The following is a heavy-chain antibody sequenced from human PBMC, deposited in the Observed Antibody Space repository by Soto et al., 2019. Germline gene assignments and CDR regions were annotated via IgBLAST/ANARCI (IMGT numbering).Heavy chain of an antibody. CDR2: ISSR. Sequence: EVQLLESGGGLVQPGGSLRLSCAASGFTVSNYAMSWVRQAPGKGLEWVSTISSRDYADSVKCRFTISRDNSKNTLYLQMNSLRAEDTAVYYCAKGGSSDFFDYWGQGTRVTVSS. J-gene: IGHJ4*02. CDR1: GFTVSNYA. CDR3: AKGGSSDFFDY. V-gene: IGHV3-23*01. D-gene: IGHD2-15*01.